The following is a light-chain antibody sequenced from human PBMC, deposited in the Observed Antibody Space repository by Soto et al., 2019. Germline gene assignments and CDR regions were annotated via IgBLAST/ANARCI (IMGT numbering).Light chain of an antibody. V-gene: IGKV1-5*01. Sequence: DIQMTQSPSTLSASVGDRVTITCRASQSITNWLAWYQQKPGKAPKLLVYDASSLICGVPARFSGSGSGTEFTLTISSLQPNDFATYSCKQYNSYSPLTFGPGARVDI. CDR3: KQYNSYSPLT. CDR1: QSITNW. J-gene: IGKJ3*01. CDR2: DAS.